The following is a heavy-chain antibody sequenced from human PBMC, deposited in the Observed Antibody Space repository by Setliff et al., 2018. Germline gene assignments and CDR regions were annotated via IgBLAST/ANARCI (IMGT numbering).Heavy chain of an antibody. CDR1: GGSISSGGFY. V-gene: IGHV4-61*09. D-gene: IGHD3-10*01. Sequence: PSETLSLTCSVSGGSISSGGFYWSWIRQSAGRGLEWIGHFHTGGATDSNLSLKGRVTISLDSSKNQFPLRLSSVTAADAAVYFCAREPATIGEFPLYYFDKWGQGIPVTVSS. CDR2: FHTGGAT. CDR3: AREPATIGEFPLYYFDK. J-gene: IGHJ4*02.